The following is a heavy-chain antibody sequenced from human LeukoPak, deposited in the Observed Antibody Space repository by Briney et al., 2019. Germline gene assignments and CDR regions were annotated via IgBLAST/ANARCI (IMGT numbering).Heavy chain of an antibody. CDR1: GFTFSIYG. Sequence: GRSLRLSCAASGFTFSIYGMHWVRQAPGKGLEWVAVIWNDGSNKYYADSVKGRFTISRDNSKNTLYLQMNSLRAEDTAVYYCAREGYASGTRYGMDVWGQGTTVTVSS. V-gene: IGHV3-33*01. CDR3: AREGYASGTRYGMDV. CDR2: IWNDGSNK. D-gene: IGHD3-10*01. J-gene: IGHJ6*02.